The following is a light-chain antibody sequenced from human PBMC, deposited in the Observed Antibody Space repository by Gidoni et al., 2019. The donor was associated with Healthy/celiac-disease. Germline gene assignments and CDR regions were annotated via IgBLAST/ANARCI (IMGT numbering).Light chain of an antibody. CDR2: AAS. CDR1: QGISSY. V-gene: IGKV1-9*01. J-gene: IGKJ1*01. Sequence: DIQLTQSPSLLSASVGDRVTITCRASQGISSYLAWYQQKPGKAPKLLIYAASTLQSGVPSRFSGSGSGTEFTLTISSLQPEDFATYYCQQLNSYPWTFGQXTKVEIK. CDR3: QQLNSYPWT.